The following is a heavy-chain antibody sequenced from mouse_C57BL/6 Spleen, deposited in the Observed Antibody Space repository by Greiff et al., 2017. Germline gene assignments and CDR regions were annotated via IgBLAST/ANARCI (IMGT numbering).Heavy chain of an antibody. CDR3: ARSTTVVEGSFDY. Sequence: QVQLKQSGAELVKPGASVKISCKASGYAFSSYWMNWVKQRPGKGLEWIGQIYPGDGDTNYNGKFKGKATLTADKSSSTAYMQLSSLTSEDSAVYFCARSTTVVEGSFDYWGQGTTLTVSS. J-gene: IGHJ2*01. V-gene: IGHV1-80*01. D-gene: IGHD1-1*01. CDR2: IYPGDGDT. CDR1: GYAFSSYW.